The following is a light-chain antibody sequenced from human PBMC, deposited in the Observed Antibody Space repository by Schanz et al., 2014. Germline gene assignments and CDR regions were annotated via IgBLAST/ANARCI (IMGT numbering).Light chain of an antibody. Sequence: QSALTQPRSVSGSPGQSVTISCTGTSSDVGGYNYVSWYQQHPGKAPKLMIYDVNKRPPGVPDRFSASKSGNTASLTISGLQAEDEAGYYCCSYAGSYIHVVFGGGTKLTVL. J-gene: IGLJ2*01. CDR2: DVN. CDR3: CSYAGSYIHVV. CDR1: SSDVGGYNY. V-gene: IGLV2-11*01.